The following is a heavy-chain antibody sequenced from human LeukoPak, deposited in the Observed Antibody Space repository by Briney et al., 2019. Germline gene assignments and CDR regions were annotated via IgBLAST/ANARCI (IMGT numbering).Heavy chain of an antibody. CDR1: GYTFTGYY. CDR3: ARDPRIAAAGTEYYFDY. D-gene: IGHD6-13*01. J-gene: IGHJ4*02. CDR2: IDPNSGGT. Sequence: ASVKVSCKASGYTFTGYYMHWVRQAPGQGLEWMGWIDPNSGGTNYAQKFQGRVSMTRDTSISTAYMELRRLRSDDTAVYYCARDPRIAAAGTEYYFDYWGQGTLVTVSS. V-gene: IGHV1-2*02.